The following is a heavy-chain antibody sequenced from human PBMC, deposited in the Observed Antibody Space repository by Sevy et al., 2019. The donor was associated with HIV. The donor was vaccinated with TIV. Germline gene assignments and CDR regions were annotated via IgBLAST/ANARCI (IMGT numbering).Heavy chain of an antibody. CDR1: EFMFSTYA. D-gene: IGHD6-19*01. J-gene: IGHJ4*02. CDR2: ISYDGSSH. Sequence: GGSLRLSCAASEFMFSTYAMHWVRQAPGKGLEWVAVISYDGSSHYYADSVKGRFTISRDNSKNTLFLQMNSRRLEATAFYYCATDAGYSTDWYPSDYWGQGTLVTVSS. V-gene: IGHV3-30-3*01. CDR3: ATDAGYSTDWYPSDY.